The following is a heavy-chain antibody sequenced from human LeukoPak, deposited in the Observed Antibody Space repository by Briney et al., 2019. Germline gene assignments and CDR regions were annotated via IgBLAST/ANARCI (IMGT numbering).Heavy chain of an antibody. V-gene: IGHV4-34*01. CDR2: INHSGST. J-gene: IGHJ6*03. CDR3: ARGLRGHYYYYMDV. CDR1: GGSFSGYY. Sequence: PSETLSLTCAVYGGSFSGYYWSWIRQPPGKGLEWIGEINHSGSTNYNPSLKSRVTISVDTSKNQFSLKLSSETAADTAVYYCARGLRGHYYYYMDVWGKGTTVTASS.